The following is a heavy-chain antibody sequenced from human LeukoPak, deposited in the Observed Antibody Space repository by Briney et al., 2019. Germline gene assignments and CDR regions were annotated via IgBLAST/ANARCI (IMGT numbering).Heavy chain of an antibody. D-gene: IGHD3-10*01. Sequence: EASVKVSCKASGYIFTGYYMHWVRQAPGQGLEWMGWINPNSGDTNYAQKFQGRVTMTRDTSISTAYMELSRLRSDDTAVYYCARAKPKNMVRGLIMRRESRYYFDYWGQGTLVTVSS. CDR1: GYIFTGYY. V-gene: IGHV1-2*02. CDR3: ARAKPKNMVRGLIMRRESRYYFDY. CDR2: INPNSGDT. J-gene: IGHJ4*02.